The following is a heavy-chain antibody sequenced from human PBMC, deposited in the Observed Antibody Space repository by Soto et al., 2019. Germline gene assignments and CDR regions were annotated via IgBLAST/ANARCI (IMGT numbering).Heavy chain of an antibody. J-gene: IGHJ6*02. CDR3: ARDWHYYDSSGYPRVYGMDV. CDR1: GGSISPYY. Sequence: SETLSLSCFVSGGSISPYYWSWIRQPPGKGLEWIGYIYYSGNTEYNPSLKSRVTISVDTSKNQFSLKLSSVTAADTAVYYCARDWHYYDSSGYPRVYGMDVWGQGTTVTSP. CDR2: IYYSGNT. D-gene: IGHD3-22*01. V-gene: IGHV4-59*01.